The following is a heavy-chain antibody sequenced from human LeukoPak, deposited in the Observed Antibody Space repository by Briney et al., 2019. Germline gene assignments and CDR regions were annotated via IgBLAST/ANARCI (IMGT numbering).Heavy chain of an antibody. CDR3: APSMSEARDFYFDY. D-gene: IGHD1-14*01. CDR1: GFTFSSYS. Sequence: PGGSLRLSCAASGFTFSSYSMNWVRQAPGKGLEWVSSISSSSSYIYYADSVKGRFAISRDNAKNSLYLQMNSLRSEDTAVYYCAPSMSEARDFYFDYWGQGTLVTVSS. V-gene: IGHV3-21*04. J-gene: IGHJ4*02. CDR2: ISSSSSYI.